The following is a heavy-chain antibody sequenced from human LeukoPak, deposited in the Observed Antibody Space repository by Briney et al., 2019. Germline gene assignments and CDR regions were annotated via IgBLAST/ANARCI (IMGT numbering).Heavy chain of an antibody. V-gene: IGHV1-24*01. CDR1: GYTLTELS. J-gene: IGHJ4*02. D-gene: IGHD3-10*01. Sequence: ASVKVSCKVSGYTLTELSMHWVRQAPGKGLEWMGGFDPEDGETIYAQKFQGRVTMTEDTSTDTAYMELRSLRSDDTAVYYCARTPWGVRGVSTFDFWGQGTLVTVSS. CDR3: ARTPWGVRGVSTFDF. CDR2: FDPEDGET.